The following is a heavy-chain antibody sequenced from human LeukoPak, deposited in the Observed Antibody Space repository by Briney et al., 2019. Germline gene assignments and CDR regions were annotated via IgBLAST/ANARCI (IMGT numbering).Heavy chain of an antibody. D-gene: IGHD6-19*01. CDR2: ISSSSSYI. CDR1: GFTFSSYS. CDR3: AREPIKQWLVHSTGFDY. Sequence: GGSLRLSCAASGFTFSSYSMNWVRQAPGKGLEWVSSISSSSSYIYYADSVKGRFTISRDNAKNSLYLQMNSLRAEDTAVYYCAREPIKQWLVHSTGFDYWGQGTLVTVSS. J-gene: IGHJ4*02. V-gene: IGHV3-21*01.